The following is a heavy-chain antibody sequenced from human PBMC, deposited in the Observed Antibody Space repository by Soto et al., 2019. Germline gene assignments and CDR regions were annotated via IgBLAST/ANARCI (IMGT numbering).Heavy chain of an antibody. CDR1: GGSFSGYY. CDR2: INYSGST. D-gene: IGHD6-6*01. Sequence: SETLSLTCAVFGGSFSGYYWNWIRQPPGKRLEWIGTINYSGSTNYNPSLKNRVTISVDTSKNQFSLKLSSVTAADTAVYYCARAISSSPSPGLNWFDPWGQGTLVTVSS. V-gene: IGHV4-34*01. CDR3: ARAISSSPSPGLNWFDP. J-gene: IGHJ5*02.